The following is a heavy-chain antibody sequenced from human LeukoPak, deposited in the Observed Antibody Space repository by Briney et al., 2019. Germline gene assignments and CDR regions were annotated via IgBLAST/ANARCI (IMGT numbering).Heavy chain of an antibody. Sequence: GGSLRLSCAASGFTVSSNYMSWVRQAPGKGLEWVSVIYSGGSTYYADSVKGRFTISRDNSKNTLYLQMNSLRAEDTAVYYCARINGDYEGFDYWGQGTLATVSS. CDR1: GFTVSSNY. CDR3: ARINGDYEGFDY. D-gene: IGHD4-17*01. J-gene: IGHJ4*02. V-gene: IGHV3-53*01. CDR2: IYSGGST.